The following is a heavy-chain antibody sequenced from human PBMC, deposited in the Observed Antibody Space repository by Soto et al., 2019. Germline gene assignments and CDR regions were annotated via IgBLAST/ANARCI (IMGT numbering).Heavy chain of an antibody. CDR1: GASYITDTFF. D-gene: IGHD4-17*01. J-gene: IGHJ4*03. Sequence: SETLSLTCTVSGASYITDTFFWAWIRQSPRRGLEWSGGIAYSGSTYDKPSHQSRVTISIVASKNEFILKLTSVTAADTAFYYWARRRASDYGGNHHHYCFDLWGQGALVTVSS. CDR3: ARRRASDYGGNHHHYCFDL. CDR2: IAYSGST. V-gene: IGHV4-39*01.